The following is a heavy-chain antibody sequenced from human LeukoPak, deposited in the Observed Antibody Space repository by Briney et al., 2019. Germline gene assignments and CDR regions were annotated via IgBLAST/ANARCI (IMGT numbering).Heavy chain of an antibody. Sequence: ASVKVSCKASGYTFTGYYMHWVRQAPGQGLEWMGWINPNSGGTNYAQKFQGRVTMTRDTSISTAYMELSRLRSDDTAVYYCARGQALSIAAAGTSGKEYRVNWFDPWGQGTLVTVSS. CDR1: GYTFTGYY. CDR2: INPNSGGT. CDR3: ARGQALSIAAAGTSGKEYRVNWFDP. J-gene: IGHJ5*02. D-gene: IGHD6-13*01. V-gene: IGHV1-2*02.